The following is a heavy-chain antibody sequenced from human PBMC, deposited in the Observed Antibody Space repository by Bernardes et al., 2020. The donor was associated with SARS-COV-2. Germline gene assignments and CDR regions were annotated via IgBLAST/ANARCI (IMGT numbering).Heavy chain of an antibody. CDR2: ISGSGDAT. Sequence: GGSLRLSCAASGFTFGSYAMSWVRQAPGKGLEWVSTISGSGDATYYADSVKGRFTISRDNSKNTLYLQMNSLRAEDTAVYYCAKDYSVIGQAVYYYGLDVWGQGTTVTVSS. CDR3: AKDYSVIGQAVYYYGLDV. CDR1: GFTFGSYA. J-gene: IGHJ6*02. D-gene: IGHD4-4*01. V-gene: IGHV3-23*01.